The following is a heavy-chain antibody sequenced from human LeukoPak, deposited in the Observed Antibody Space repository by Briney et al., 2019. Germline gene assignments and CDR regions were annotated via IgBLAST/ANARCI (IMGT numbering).Heavy chain of an antibody. CDR1: GGTFSSYA. Sequence: AASVKVSCKASGGTFSSYAISWVRQAPGQGLEWMGGIIPIFGTANYAQKFQGRVTITADESTSTAYMELSSLRSEDTAVYYCARDYYEGRYSSSFAAWGQGTLVTVSS. V-gene: IGHV1-69*01. J-gene: IGHJ5*02. CDR2: IIPIFGTA. CDR3: ARDYYEGRYSSSFAA. D-gene: IGHD6-6*01.